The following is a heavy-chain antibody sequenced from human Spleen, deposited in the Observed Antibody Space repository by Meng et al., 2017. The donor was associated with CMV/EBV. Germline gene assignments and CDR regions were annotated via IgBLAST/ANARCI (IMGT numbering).Heavy chain of an antibody. Sequence: FFFGGSEVHWVRQASGKGLEWVGHIRSKSNNYATVYAASVRGRFIISRDDSKNTLYLQMNSLRAEDTAVYYCARGVVPAAIRSWFDPWGQGTLVTVSS. V-gene: IGHV3-73*01. CDR3: ARGVVPAAIRSWFDP. D-gene: IGHD2-2*02. J-gene: IGHJ5*02. CDR1: FFFGGSE. CDR2: IRSKSNNYAT.